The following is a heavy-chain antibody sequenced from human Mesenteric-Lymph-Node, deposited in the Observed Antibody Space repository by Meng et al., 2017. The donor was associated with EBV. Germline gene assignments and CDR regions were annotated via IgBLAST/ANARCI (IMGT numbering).Heavy chain of an antibody. D-gene: IGHD6-19*01. V-gene: IGHV4-39*07. CDR1: GGSISNNLSY. CDR2: IYYSGNT. J-gene: IGHJ5*02. CDR3: ARYSSSSGWLDP. Sequence: QVQLQESGPGLVNPSGPLPFTCTVAGGSISNNLSYWGWIRQPPGKGLEWIGTIYYSGNTYYSPSLKSRVTISVDTSKNQFSLQLNSVTAADTAVYYCARYSSSSGWLDPWGQGTLVTVSS.